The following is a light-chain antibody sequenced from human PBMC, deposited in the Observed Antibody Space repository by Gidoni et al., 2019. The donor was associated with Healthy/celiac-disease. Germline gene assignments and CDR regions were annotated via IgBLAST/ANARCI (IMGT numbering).Light chain of an antibody. CDR1: QSMSSS. CDR3: QQGYSTLT. Sequence: DIQMTQSPSSLSASVGDRVTITCRASQSMSSSLNWYQQKPGKAPKLLIYAASSLQSGVPSRFSGSGSRTDFTLTISSLQPEDFATYCCQQGYSTLTFGGGTKVEIK. V-gene: IGKV1-39*01. J-gene: IGKJ4*01. CDR2: AAS.